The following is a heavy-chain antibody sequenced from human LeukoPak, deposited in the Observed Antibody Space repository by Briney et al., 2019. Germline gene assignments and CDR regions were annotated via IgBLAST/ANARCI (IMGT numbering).Heavy chain of an antibody. D-gene: IGHD6-19*01. J-gene: IGHJ4*02. Sequence: EPGGSLRLSCAASGFTVSTNYMSWVRQAPGKGLEWVSVIYSGGNTYYADSVKGRFTISRDNSKNTLFLQMNSLRAEDTAVYYCARGLKYSTGWYYFDYWGQGTLVTVSS. CDR1: GFTVSTNY. V-gene: IGHV3-53*01. CDR3: ARGLKYSTGWYYFDY. CDR2: IYSGGNT.